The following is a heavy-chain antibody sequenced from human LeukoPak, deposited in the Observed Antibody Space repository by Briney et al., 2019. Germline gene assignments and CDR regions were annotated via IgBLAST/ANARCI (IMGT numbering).Heavy chain of an antibody. D-gene: IGHD3-10*01. Sequence: GGSLRLSCAASGFTFSNYAMSWVRRAPGKGLEWVSGISSSGGSTYYADSVKGRFTVSRDNSKSTLSLQMNSLRAEDTAVFYCAKRSGITASSGYFDYWGQGTLVTVSS. J-gene: IGHJ4*02. CDR2: ISSSGGST. V-gene: IGHV3-23*01. CDR1: GFTFSNYA. CDR3: AKRSGITASSGYFDY.